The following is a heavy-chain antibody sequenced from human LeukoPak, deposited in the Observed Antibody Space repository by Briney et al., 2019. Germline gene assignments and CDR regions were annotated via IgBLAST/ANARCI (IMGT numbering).Heavy chain of an antibody. V-gene: IGHV3-33*01. CDR2: IWYDGSNK. J-gene: IGHJ5*02. D-gene: IGHD3-9*01. CDR3: ARDGTYYDISTGYYTQHYNWFDP. CDR1: GFTFSSYG. Sequence: PGGSLRLSCAASGFTFSSYGMHWVRQAPGKGLEWVAVIWYDGSNKYYADSVKGRFTIFRDNSKNTLYLQMNSLRAEDTAVYYCARDGTYYDISTGYYTQHYNWFDPWGQGTLVTVSS.